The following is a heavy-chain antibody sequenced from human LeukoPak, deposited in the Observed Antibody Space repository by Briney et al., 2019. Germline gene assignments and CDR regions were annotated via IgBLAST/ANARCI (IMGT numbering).Heavy chain of an antibody. CDR3: ARERQDTVIHSGAFDI. V-gene: IGHV3-30*04. J-gene: IGHJ3*02. Sequence: PGRSLRLSCAASGFTFSNYFMHWVRQAPGKGLEWVADIASDGSHTFYVESVKGRFTISRDNSKNTLYLQMSSLRAEDTAVYFCARERQDTVIHSGAFDIWGQGTMVTVSS. CDR2: IASDGSHT. CDR1: GFTFSNYF. D-gene: IGHD2-21*02.